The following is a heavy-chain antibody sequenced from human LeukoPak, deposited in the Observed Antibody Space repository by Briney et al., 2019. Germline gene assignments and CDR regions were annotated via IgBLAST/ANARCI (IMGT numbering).Heavy chain of an antibody. V-gene: IGHV3-21*01. Sequence: GGSLRLSCAASGFTFSSYSMNWVRQAPGKGLEWVSSISSSSSYIYYADSVKGRFTISRDNAKNSLYLQMNSLRAEDTAVYYCARDSVGRSGSYYFGGQGTLVTVSS. J-gene: IGHJ4*02. CDR2: ISSSSSYI. CDR1: GFTFSSYS. CDR3: ARDSVGRSGSYYF. D-gene: IGHD1-26*01.